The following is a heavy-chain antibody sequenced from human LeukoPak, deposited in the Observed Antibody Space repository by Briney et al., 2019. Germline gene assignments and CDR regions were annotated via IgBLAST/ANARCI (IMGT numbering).Heavy chain of an antibody. Sequence: SETLSLTCAVYGGSFSGYYWSWIRQPPGKGLEWIGEINHNGSTNYNPSLKSRVTISVDTSKNQFSLKLSSVTAADTAVYYCARGSIAAAGTRYYYYGMDVWGQGTTVTVS. J-gene: IGHJ6*02. V-gene: IGHV4-34*01. CDR2: INHNGST. D-gene: IGHD6-13*01. CDR3: ARGSIAAAGTRYYYYGMDV. CDR1: GGSFSGYY.